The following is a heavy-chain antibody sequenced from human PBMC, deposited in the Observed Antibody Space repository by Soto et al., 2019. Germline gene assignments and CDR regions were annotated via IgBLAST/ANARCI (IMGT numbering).Heavy chain of an antibody. CDR1: GFTFGDYA. V-gene: IGHV3-49*04. J-gene: IGHJ4*02. CDR3: TREVAAHFDY. CDR2: IRSRDYGGTT. D-gene: IGHD2-15*01. Sequence: PGGSLRLSCTAPGFTFGDYAMSWVRQAPGKGLEWVGFIRSRDYGGTTEYAASVKGRFTISRDDSKRIVYLQVNRLKTEDTAVYYCTREVAAHFDYWGQGTLVTGSS.